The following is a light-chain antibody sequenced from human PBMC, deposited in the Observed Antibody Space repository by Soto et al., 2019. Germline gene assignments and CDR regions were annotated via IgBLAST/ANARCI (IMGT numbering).Light chain of an antibody. CDR1: QSVSDK. CDR2: GAS. V-gene: IGKV3-20*01. J-gene: IGKJ5*01. CDR3: PQYGSSPLS. Sequence: EMVMKQSAASVSVYPGEGATLSCRASQSVSDKLAWYQQKPGQAPRLLIYGASTRATGIPARFSGSGSGTDFTLTISRLEPEDFAVYYCPQYGSSPLSFGQGTRLEIK.